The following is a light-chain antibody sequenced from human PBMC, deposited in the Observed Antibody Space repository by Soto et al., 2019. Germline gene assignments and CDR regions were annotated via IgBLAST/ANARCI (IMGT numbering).Light chain of an antibody. CDR2: KND. J-gene: IGLJ1*01. V-gene: IGLV6-57*03. Sequence: NFMLTQAHSVSESPGKTVTISCTRSSGNIASNFVQWYQQRPGSAPTILIFKNDQRPSGVPDRFSGSLDSSSNSASLIISGLNTEDEADYYCQSYDATSYVFGTGTKVPVL. CDR1: SGNIASNF. CDR3: QSYDATSYV.